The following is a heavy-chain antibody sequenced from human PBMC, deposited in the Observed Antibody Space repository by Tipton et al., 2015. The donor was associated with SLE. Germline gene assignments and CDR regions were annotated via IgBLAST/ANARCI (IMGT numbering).Heavy chain of an antibody. D-gene: IGHD1-14*01. V-gene: IGHV4-38-2*02. CDR2: ISHRGST. CDR1: GYSISSGYY. CDR3: STSPTDAFDT. J-gene: IGHJ3*02. Sequence: TLSLTCTVSGYSISSGYYWGWIRQPPGKGLEWIGTISHRGSTYYNPSLKSRVSMSVDTSKNQFSLKLNSVTAADTAVYFCSTSPTDAFDTWGQGTMVTVSS.